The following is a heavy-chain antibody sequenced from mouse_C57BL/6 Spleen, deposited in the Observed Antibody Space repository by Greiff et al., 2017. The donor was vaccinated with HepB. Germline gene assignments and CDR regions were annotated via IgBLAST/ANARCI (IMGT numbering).Heavy chain of an antibody. Sequence: EVQLQQSGAELVRPGASVKLSCTASGFNIKDDYMHWVKQRPEQGLEWIGWIDPENGDTEYASKFQGKATITADTSSNTAYLQLSSLTSEDTAVYYCTTTRGYDEGFAYWGQGTLVTVSA. CDR1: GFNIKDDY. V-gene: IGHV14-4*01. CDR2: IDPENGDT. D-gene: IGHD2-2*01. J-gene: IGHJ3*01. CDR3: TTTRGYDEGFAY.